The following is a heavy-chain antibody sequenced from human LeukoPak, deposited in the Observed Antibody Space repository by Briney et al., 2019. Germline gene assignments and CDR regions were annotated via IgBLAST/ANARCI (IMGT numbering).Heavy chain of an antibody. J-gene: IGHJ6*03. D-gene: IGHD6-13*01. CDR3: ARVISSSYYYYMDV. Sequence: SETLSLTCTVSGGSISSYYWSWIRQPSGKGLEWIGRIYTSGSTNYNPSLKSRVTISVDTSKNQFSLKLSSVTAADTAVYYCARVISSSYYYYMDVWGKGTTVTVSS. CDR1: GGSISSYY. CDR2: IYTSGST. V-gene: IGHV4-4*07.